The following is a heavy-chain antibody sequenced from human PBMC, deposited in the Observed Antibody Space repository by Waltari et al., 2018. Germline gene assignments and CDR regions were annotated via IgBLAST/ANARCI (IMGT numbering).Heavy chain of an antibody. CDR1: GGSISSGSYY. V-gene: IGHV4-61*09. J-gene: IGHJ4*02. D-gene: IGHD7-27*01. CDR3: ARSLLGQYYFDY. Sequence: QVQLQESGPGLVKPSQTLSLTCTVSGGSISSGSYYGSWTRKPAGKGLEWIGYIYTSGSTNYNPSLKSRFTISVDTSKNQFSLKLSSVTAADTAVYYCARSLLGQYYFDYWGQGTLVTVSS. CDR2: IYTSGST.